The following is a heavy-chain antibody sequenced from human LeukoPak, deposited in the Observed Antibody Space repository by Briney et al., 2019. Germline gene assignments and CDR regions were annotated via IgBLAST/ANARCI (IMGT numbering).Heavy chain of an antibody. D-gene: IGHD3-22*01. Sequence: SETLSLTCTVSGGSISSGGYYWSWIRQHPGKGLEWIGYIYYSGSTYYNPSLKSRVTISVDTSKNQFSLKLSSVTAADTAVYYCARGVYDSSGYYDYWGQGTLVTVSS. V-gene: IGHV4-31*03. CDR2: IYYSGST. J-gene: IGHJ4*02. CDR3: ARGVYDSSGYYDY. CDR1: GGSISSGGYY.